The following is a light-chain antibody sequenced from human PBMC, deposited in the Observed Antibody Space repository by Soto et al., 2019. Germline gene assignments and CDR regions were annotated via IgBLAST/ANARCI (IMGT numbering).Light chain of an antibody. J-gene: IGLJ2*01. CDR2: DVN. CDR1: SSDIGAYNY. Sequence: QSVLTQPASVSGSPGQSITISCTGTSSDIGAYNYVSWYQQHPGKAPKLMIYDVNIRPSGVSNRFSGSKSGNTASLTISGLQAEDEADYYCTSWTTSTNMICGGGNKLTVL. CDR3: TSWTTSTNMI. V-gene: IGLV2-14*03.